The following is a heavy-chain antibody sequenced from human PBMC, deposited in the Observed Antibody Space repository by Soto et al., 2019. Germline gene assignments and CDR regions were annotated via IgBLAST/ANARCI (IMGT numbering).Heavy chain of an antibody. CDR3: ERNSAAAGTHYYGMAV. D-gene: IGHD6-13*01. CDR1: GYSFTSYW. CDR2: IYPGDSDT. Sequence: PGESLKISCKGSGYSFTSYWIGWVRQMPGKGLEWMGIIYPGDSDTRYSPSFQGQVTISADKSISTAYLQWSSLKASDTAMYYCERNSAAAGTHYYGMAVWGQGTTVTSP. V-gene: IGHV5-51*01. J-gene: IGHJ6*02.